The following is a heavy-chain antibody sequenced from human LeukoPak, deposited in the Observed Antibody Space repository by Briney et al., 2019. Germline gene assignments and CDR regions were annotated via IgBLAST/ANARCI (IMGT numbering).Heavy chain of an antibody. D-gene: IGHD2-15*01. Sequence: GGSLRLSCAASGFTFSSYAMSWVRQAPGKGLEWVSAISGSGGSTYYADSVKGRFTVSRDNSKNTLYLQMNSLRAEDTAVYYCAKDLAHHRGLIGYCSGGSCYGGNWFDPWGQGTLVTVSS. CDR1: GFTFSSYA. V-gene: IGHV3-23*01. CDR3: AKDLAHHRGLIGYCSGGSCYGGNWFDP. J-gene: IGHJ5*02. CDR2: ISGSGGST.